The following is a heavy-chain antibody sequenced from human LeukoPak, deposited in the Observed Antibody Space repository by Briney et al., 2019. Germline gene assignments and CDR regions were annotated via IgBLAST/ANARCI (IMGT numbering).Heavy chain of an antibody. CDR2: ISYDGSNK. CDR1: GFTFSSYA. Sequence: GRSLRLSCAASGFTFSSYAMHWVRQAPGKGLEWVAVISYDGSNKYYADSVKGRFTISRDNSKNTLYLQMNSLRAEDTAVYYCARDPGIAVAGGPSGYYGMDVWGQGTTVTVSS. V-gene: IGHV3-30-3*01. CDR3: ARDPGIAVAGGPSGYYGMDV. J-gene: IGHJ6*02. D-gene: IGHD6-19*01.